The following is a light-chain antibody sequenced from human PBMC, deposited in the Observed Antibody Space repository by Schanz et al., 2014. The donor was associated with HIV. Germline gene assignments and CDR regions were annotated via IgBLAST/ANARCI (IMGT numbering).Light chain of an antibody. J-gene: IGLJ2*01. CDR3: QSYDSSLSVV. CDR1: RSNIGAGYA. Sequence: QSVLTQPPSVSAAPGQRVTISCTGSRSNIGAGYAVHWYQQLPGTAPKLLIYGNSNRPSGVPDRFSGSKSGTSASLAITGLQAEDEADYYCQSYDSSLSVVFGGGTKLTVL. V-gene: IGLV1-40*01. CDR2: GNS.